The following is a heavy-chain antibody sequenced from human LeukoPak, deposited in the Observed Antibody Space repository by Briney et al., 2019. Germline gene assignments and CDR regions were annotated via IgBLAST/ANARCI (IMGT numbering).Heavy chain of an antibody. V-gene: IGHV1-69*05. Sequence: SVKVSCKASGGTFSSYAISWVRQAPGQGLEWMGRIIPIFGTANYAQKFQGRVTITTDESTSTAYMELSSLRSEDTAVYYCARETSGAPLPEYWGQGTLVTVSS. CDR1: GGTFSSYA. CDR2: IIPIFGTA. J-gene: IGHJ4*02. CDR3: ARETSGAPLPEY. D-gene: IGHD2-15*01.